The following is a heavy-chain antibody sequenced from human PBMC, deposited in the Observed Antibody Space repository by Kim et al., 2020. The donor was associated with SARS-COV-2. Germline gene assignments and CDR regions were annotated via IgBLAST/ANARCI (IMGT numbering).Heavy chain of an antibody. V-gene: IGHV5-51*01. CDR2: IYPGDSDT. CDR3: ATRDYGEHDAFDI. D-gene: IGHD4-17*01. J-gene: IGHJ3*02. Sequence: GESLKISCKGSGYSFTSYWIGWVRQMPGKGLEWMGIIYPGDSDTRYSPSFQGQVTISADKSISTAYLQWSRLKASDTAMYYCATRDYGEHDAFDIWGQGTMVTVSS. CDR1: GYSFTSYW.